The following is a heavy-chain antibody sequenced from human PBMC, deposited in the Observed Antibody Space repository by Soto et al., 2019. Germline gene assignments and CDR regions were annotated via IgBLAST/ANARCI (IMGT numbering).Heavy chain of an antibody. Sequence: GGSLRLSCAASGFTFSSYAMHWVRQAPGKGLEWVAVISYDGSNKYYADSVKGRFTISRDNPKNTLYLQMNSPRAEDTAVYYCARDRQSGILPGLFDYWGQGTLVTVSS. D-gene: IGHD3-9*01. CDR2: ISYDGSNK. CDR3: ARDRQSGILPGLFDY. CDR1: GFTFSSYA. V-gene: IGHV3-30-3*01. J-gene: IGHJ4*01.